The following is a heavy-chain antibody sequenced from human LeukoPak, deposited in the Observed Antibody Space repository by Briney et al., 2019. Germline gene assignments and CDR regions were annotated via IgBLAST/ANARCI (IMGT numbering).Heavy chain of an antibody. CDR3: ATTPALLWFGDAFDI. CDR2: INPNSGGT. J-gene: IGHJ3*02. CDR1: GYTFTGYY. Sequence: ASVKVSCKASGYTFTGYYMHWVRQAPGQGLEWMGRINPNSGGTNYAQKFQGRVTMTRDTSISTAYMELSRLRSDDTAVYYCATTPALLWFGDAFDIWGQGTMVTVSS. D-gene: IGHD3-10*01. V-gene: IGHV1-2*06.